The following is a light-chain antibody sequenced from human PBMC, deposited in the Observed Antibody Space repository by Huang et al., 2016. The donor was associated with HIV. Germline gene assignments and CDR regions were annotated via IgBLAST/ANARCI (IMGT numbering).Light chain of an antibody. V-gene: IGKV3-15*01. CDR2: GAS. Sequence: ERVMTQSPATLSVAPGERVTLSCRASHSVSSNLAWYQQKPGQAPRLLIHGASTRATGFPARFSGSGSGTEFTLAISSLQSEDSGVYFCQQYDNWPLTFGQGTRLEMK. J-gene: IGKJ5*01. CDR3: QQYDNWPLT. CDR1: HSVSSN.